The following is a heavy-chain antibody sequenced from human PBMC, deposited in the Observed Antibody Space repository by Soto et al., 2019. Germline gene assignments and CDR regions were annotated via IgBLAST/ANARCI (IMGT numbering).Heavy chain of an antibody. D-gene: IGHD3-3*01. CDR1: GGTFSSYA. V-gene: IGHV1-69*06. J-gene: IGHJ6*02. CDR3: AREDRGYDFWSGYFGSRYYYGMDV. Sequence: VKVSCKASGGTFSSYAISWVRQAPGQGLEWMGGIIPIFGTANYAQKFQGRVTITADKSTSTAYMELSSLRSEDTAVYYCAREDRGYDFWSGYFGSRYYYGMDVWGQGTTVTVSS. CDR2: IIPIFGTA.